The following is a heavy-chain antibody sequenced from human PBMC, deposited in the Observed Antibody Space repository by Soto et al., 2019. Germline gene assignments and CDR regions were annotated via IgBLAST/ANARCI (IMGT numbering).Heavy chain of an antibody. J-gene: IGHJ6*02. V-gene: IGHV4-59*01. Sequence: QVQLQESGPGLVKPSETLSLTCTVSGGSISSYYWSWIRQPPGKGLEWIGYIYYSGSTNYNPSLKSRVTISVDTSKNQFSLKLSSVTAADTAVYYCARAGVVVPGGYYYGMDVWGQGTTVTVSS. CDR2: IYYSGST. CDR3: ARAGVVVPGGYYYGMDV. D-gene: IGHD2-15*01. CDR1: GGSISSYY.